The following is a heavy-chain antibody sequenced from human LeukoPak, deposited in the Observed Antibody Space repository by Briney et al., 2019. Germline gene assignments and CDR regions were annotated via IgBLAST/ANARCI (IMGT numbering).Heavy chain of an antibody. CDR1: GGSISSYY. CDR2: IYYSGST. D-gene: IGHD3-9*01. CDR3: ARGRGLRYFDWLSDY. V-gene: IGHV4-59*12. Sequence: SETLSLTCTVSGGSISSYYWSWIRQPPGKGLEWIGYIYYSGSTNYNPSLKSRVTISVDTSKNQFSLKLSSVTAADTAVYYCARGRGLRYFDWLSDYWGQGTLVTVSS. J-gene: IGHJ4*02.